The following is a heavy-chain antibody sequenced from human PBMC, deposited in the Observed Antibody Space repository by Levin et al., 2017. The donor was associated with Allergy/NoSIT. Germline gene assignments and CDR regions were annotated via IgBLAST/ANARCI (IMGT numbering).Heavy chain of an antibody. V-gene: IGHV3-30*03. CDR3: MLAGQHFDY. Sequence: PGGSLRLSCAASGFTFSSYGMHWVRQAPGKGLEWVAVISYDGSNKYYADSVKGRFTISRDNSKNTLYLQMNSLRAEDTAVYYCMLAGQHFDYWGQGTLVTVSS. CDR1: GFTFSSYG. J-gene: IGHJ4*02. CDR2: ISYDGSNK. D-gene: IGHD2-8*01.